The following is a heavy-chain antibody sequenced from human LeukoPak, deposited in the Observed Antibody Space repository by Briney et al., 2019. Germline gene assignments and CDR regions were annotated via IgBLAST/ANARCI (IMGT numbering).Heavy chain of an antibody. CDR2: INHSGST. J-gene: IGHJ4*02. D-gene: IGHD3-22*01. CDR1: GGSFSGYY. CDR3: ARGRGYYYDSSCYYGY. Sequence: SDTLSLTCAVYGGSFSGYYWSWIRQPPGKGLEWIGEINHSGSTNYNPSLKSRVTISVDTSKNQFSLKLSSVTAADTAVYYCARGRGYYYDSSCYYGYWGQGTLVTVSS. V-gene: IGHV4-34*01.